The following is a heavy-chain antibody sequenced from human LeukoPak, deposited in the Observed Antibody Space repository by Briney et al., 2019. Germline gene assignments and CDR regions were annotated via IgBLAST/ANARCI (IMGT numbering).Heavy chain of an antibody. CDR1: GFTFSSYA. J-gene: IGHJ6*02. Sequence: GGSLRLSCAASGFTFSSYAMHWVRQAPGKGLEWVAVISYDGSNKYYADSVKGRFTISRDNSKNTLYLQMNSLRAEDTAVYYRAREKSGYSYGYNYYYYYGMDVWGQGTTVTVSS. CDR3: AREKSGYSYGYNYYYYYGMDV. CDR2: ISYDGSNK. V-gene: IGHV3-30-3*01. D-gene: IGHD5-18*01.